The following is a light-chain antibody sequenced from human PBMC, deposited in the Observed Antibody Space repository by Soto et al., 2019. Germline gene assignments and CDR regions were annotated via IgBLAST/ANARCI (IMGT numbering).Light chain of an antibody. V-gene: IGKV1D-12*01. J-gene: IGKJ5*01. CDR1: QDIGSW. Sequence: DIQMTQSPSSVSASVGDRVTITCRASQDIGSWLVWYQQKPGKAPKLLIYAASSLQSGVASSFSGSGSGTDFTLTISSLQPEDFATYYCQQANSFPITFGQGTRLEIK. CDR2: AAS. CDR3: QQANSFPIT.